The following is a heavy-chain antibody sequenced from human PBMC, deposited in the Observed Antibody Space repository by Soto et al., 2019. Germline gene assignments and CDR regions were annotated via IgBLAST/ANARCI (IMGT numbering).Heavy chain of an antibody. V-gene: IGHV2-5*02. CDR2: IYWDDDK. CDR3: IQSRCGGDCLQSYASYYYYGMDV. CDR1: AFSLSTGGVG. D-gene: IGHD2-21*02. J-gene: IGHJ6*02. Sequence: SGPTLVNPTQTLTLTCTFSAFSLSTGGVGVGWIRQPPGKALEWLALIYWDDDKRYSPSLRSRLTITKDTSKNQVVLTMTNMDPVDTVTYYCIQSRCGGDCLQSYASYYYYGMDVWGQGTTVTVSS.